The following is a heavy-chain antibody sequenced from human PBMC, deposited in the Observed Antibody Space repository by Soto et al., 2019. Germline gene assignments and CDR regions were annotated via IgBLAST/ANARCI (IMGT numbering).Heavy chain of an antibody. Sequence: GASVKVSCKASGGTFSSYAISWVRQAPGQGLEWMGGIIPIFGTANYAQKFQGRVTITADESTSTAYMELSSLRSEDTAVYYCARVIAVAGGYFDYWGRGTLVTVSS. V-gene: IGHV1-69*13. D-gene: IGHD6-19*01. CDR2: IIPIFGTA. CDR3: ARVIAVAGGYFDY. J-gene: IGHJ4*02. CDR1: GGTFSSYA.